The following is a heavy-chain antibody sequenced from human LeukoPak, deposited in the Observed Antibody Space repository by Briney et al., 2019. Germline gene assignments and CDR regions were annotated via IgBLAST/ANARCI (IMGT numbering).Heavy chain of an antibody. Sequence: SVKVSCKASGGTFSSYAISWVRQAPGQGLEWMGGIIPIFGTANYAQKFQGRVTITADESTSTAYMELSSLRSEDTAVYYCARGIYDSSGIDYWGQGTLVTVSS. CDR3: ARGIYDSSGIDY. V-gene: IGHV1-69*13. D-gene: IGHD3-22*01. J-gene: IGHJ4*02. CDR2: IIPIFGTA. CDR1: GGTFSSYA.